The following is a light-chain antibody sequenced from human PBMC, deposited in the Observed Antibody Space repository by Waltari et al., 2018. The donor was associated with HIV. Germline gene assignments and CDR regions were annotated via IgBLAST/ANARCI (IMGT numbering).Light chain of an antibody. CDR1: KSVLYSSNNKNY. CDR3: QQYYSTPPIT. CDR2: WAS. V-gene: IGKV4-1*01. J-gene: IGKJ3*01. Sequence: DIVMTQSPDSLAVSLGERATINCKSSKSVLYSSNNKNYLAWYQQKPGQPPKLLIYWASTRESGVPDRFSGSGSGTDFTLTISSLQAEDVAVYYCQQYYSTPPITFGPGTKVEIK.